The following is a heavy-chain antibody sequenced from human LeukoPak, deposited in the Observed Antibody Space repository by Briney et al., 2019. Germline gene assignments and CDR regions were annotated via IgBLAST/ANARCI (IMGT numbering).Heavy chain of an antibody. J-gene: IGHJ4*02. D-gene: IGHD3-22*01. CDR3: AKSHYDSSGYPDY. CDR2: ICGRGGST. Sequence: PGGSLRLSCAASGFTSSSYSMNWVRQAPGKGLEWVSHICGRGGSTYCAHSGKGRCTISRDNSKNTLYLQMNSLRAEDTAVYYCAKSHYDSSGYPDYWGQGTLVTVSS. CDR1: GFTSSSYS. V-gene: IGHV3-23*01.